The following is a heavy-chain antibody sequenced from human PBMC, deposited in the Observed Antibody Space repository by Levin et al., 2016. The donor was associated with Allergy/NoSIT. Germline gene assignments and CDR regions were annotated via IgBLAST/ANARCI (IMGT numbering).Heavy chain of an antibody. CDR3: ARASGPFDY. CDR2: IWYDGSNK. V-gene: IGHV3-33*01. J-gene: IGHJ4*02. Sequence: WIRQPPGKGLEWVAVIWYDGSNKYYADSVKGRFTISRDNSKNTLYLQMSSLRADDTAVYSCARASGPFDYWGQGTLVTVSS. D-gene: IGHD1-14*01.